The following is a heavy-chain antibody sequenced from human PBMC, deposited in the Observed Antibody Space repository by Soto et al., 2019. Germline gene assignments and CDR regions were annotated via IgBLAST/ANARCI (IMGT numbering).Heavy chain of an antibody. CDR2: IYPGDSET. D-gene: IGHD2-15*01. Sequence: GESLKISCKGSGYSFSNYWIVWVRQMPGKGLEWMGIIYPGDSETKYSPSFQGQVTISADKSINTAYLQWISLKASDTAMYYCAKRRGGNPHDRLAPWGQGTLVTVSS. J-gene: IGHJ5*02. CDR3: AKRRGGNPHDRLAP. CDR1: GYSFSNYW. V-gene: IGHV5-51*01.